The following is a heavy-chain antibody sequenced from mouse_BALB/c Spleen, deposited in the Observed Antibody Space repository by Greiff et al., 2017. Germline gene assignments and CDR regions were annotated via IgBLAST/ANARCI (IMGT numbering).Heavy chain of an antibody. V-gene: IGHV14-4*02. CDR1: GFNIKDYY. D-gene: IGHD1-1*01. J-gene: IGHJ4*01. Sequence: EVQLQQSGAELVRSGASVKLSCTASGFNIKDYYMHWVKQRPEQGLEWIGWIDPENGDTEYAPKFQGKATMTADTSSNTAYLQLSSLTSEDTAVYYCNALSSSYAMDYWGQGTSVTVSS. CDR3: NALSSSYAMDY. CDR2: IDPENGDT.